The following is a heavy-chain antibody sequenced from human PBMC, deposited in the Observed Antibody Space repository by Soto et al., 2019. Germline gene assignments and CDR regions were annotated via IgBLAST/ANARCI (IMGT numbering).Heavy chain of an antibody. Sequence: DSVKVSCKASGYTFTNYYMHWVRQAPGQGLEWMGIINPSDGSTKYAQKFQGRVTMTRDTSTSTFYMDLSSLRSEDTAVYYCARNFYERSGYSDYWGQGTLVTVSS. CDR2: INPSDGST. CDR3: ARNFYERSGYSDY. V-gene: IGHV1-46*01. CDR1: GYTFTNYY. J-gene: IGHJ4*02. D-gene: IGHD3-22*01.